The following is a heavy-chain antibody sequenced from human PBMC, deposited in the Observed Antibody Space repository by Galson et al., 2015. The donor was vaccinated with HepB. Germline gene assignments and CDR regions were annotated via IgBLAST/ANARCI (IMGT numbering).Heavy chain of an antibody. CDR2: IYYSGST. J-gene: IGHJ6*02. CDR3: ARSLDSLLPDYGMDV. Sequence: ETLSLTCTVSGGSISSYYWSWIRQPPGKGLEWIGYIYYSGSTNYNPSLKSRVTISVDTSKNQFSLKLSSVTAADTAVYYCARSLDSLLPDYGMDVWGQGTTVTVSS. D-gene: IGHD2-15*01. V-gene: IGHV4-59*01. CDR1: GGSISSYY.